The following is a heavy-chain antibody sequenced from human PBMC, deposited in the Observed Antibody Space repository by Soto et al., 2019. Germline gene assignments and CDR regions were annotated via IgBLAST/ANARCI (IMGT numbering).Heavy chain of an antibody. D-gene: IGHD2-15*01. CDR1: GFTFSSYA. J-gene: IGHJ4*02. CDR3: AKCTHGGGSCYCFDY. CDR2: ISGSGGST. V-gene: IGHV3-23*01. Sequence: GGPLRLPCAASGFTFSSYAMSWVSQAPGRGLEWVSAISGSGGSTYYADSVKGRLTISRDNSKNTLYLQMNSLRAEDTAVYYCAKCTHGGGSCYCFDYWGQGTLVTVSS.